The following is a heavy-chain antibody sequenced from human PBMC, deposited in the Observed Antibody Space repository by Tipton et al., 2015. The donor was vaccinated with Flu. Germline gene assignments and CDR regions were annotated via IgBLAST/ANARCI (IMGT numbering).Heavy chain of an antibody. CDR2: IYPSGTT. V-gene: IGHV4-39*01. D-gene: IGHD3-10*02. CDR1: GGSISSSSYN. CDR3: ARLSYYDVDLKNFYFEY. J-gene: IGHJ4*02. Sequence: TLSLTCTDSGGSISSSSYNWGWIRQPPGKGLEWIASIYPSGTTYYNPSLKSRVTISVDTSKSQFSLKLRSVTAADTAVYYCARLSYYDVDLKNFYFEYWGQGTLVTVAT.